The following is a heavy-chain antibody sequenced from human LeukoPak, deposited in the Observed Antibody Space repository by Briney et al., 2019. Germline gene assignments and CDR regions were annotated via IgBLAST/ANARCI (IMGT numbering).Heavy chain of an antibody. J-gene: IGHJ4*02. CDR2: IYSGGST. CDR3: AREGIAVAGTSIDY. CDR1: GFTVSSNY. V-gene: IGHV3-66*01. D-gene: IGHD6-19*01. Sequence: GGSLRLSCAASGFTVSSNYMSWVRQAPGKGLEWVSVIYSGGSTYYADSVKGRFTISRDNSKNTLYLQMNSLRAEDTAVYYCAREGIAVAGTSIDYWGQGTLVTVST.